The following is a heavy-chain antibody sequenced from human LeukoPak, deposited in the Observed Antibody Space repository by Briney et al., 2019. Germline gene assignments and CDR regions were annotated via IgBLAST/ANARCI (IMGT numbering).Heavy chain of an antibody. D-gene: IGHD3-9*01. J-gene: IGHJ4*02. V-gene: IGHV2-5*01. CDR1: GFSLSTSGVG. CDR3: AHSGGGVDILTGYPIVPRFDY. Sequence: SGPTLVNPTQTLTLTCTFSGFSLSTSGVGVGWIRQPPGKALEWLALIYWNDDKRYSPSLKSRLTITKDTSKNQVVLTMTNMDPVDTATYYCAHSGGGVDILTGYPIVPRFDYWGQGTLVTVSS. CDR2: IYWNDDK.